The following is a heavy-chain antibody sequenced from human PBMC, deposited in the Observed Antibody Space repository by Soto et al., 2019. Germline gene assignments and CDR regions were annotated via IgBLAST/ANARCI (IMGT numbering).Heavy chain of an antibody. CDR1: GYTFTSYD. V-gene: IGHV1-8*01. Sequence: ASVKVSCKASGYTFTSYDINWVRQATGQGLEWMGWMNPNSGNTGYAQKFQGRVTMTRNTSISTAYVELSSLRSEDTAVYYCATSLVVVAATHQGTVYWGQGTLVTVSS. J-gene: IGHJ4*02. CDR3: ATSLVVVAATHQGTVY. D-gene: IGHD2-15*01. CDR2: MNPNSGNT.